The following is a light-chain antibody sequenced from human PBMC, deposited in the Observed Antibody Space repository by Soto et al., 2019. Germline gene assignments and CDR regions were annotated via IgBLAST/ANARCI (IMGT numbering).Light chain of an antibody. CDR1: TGAVTSGHY. CDR2: DTS. V-gene: IGLV7-46*01. CDR3: LLSYSTARLV. J-gene: IGLJ3*02. Sequence: QAVVTQEPSLTVSPGGTVTLTCGSSTGAVTSGHYPYWFQQKPGQAPRTLIYDTSNKHSWTPARFSGSLLGGKAALTLSGAQPEDEAEYYCLLSYSTARLVFGGGTKVTVL.